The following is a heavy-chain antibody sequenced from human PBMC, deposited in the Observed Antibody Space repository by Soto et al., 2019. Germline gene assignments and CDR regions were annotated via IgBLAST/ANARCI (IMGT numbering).Heavy chain of an antibody. CDR1: GYSFTSYW. Sequence: PGESLKISCKGSGYSFTSYWIGWVRQMPGKGLEWMGIIYPGDSDTRYSPSFQGQVTISADKSISTAYRQWSSLKASDTAMYYCARQEVAAAGISHYYYGMDVWGQGTTVTVS. J-gene: IGHJ6*02. CDR2: IYPGDSDT. D-gene: IGHD6-13*01. CDR3: ARQEVAAAGISHYYYGMDV. V-gene: IGHV5-51*01.